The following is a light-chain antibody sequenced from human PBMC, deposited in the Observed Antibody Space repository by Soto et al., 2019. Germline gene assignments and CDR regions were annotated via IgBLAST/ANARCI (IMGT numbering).Light chain of an antibody. J-gene: IGLJ1*01. CDR2: VNSDGSH. CDR1: SGHSNYA. Sequence: QSVLTQSPSASASLGASVKLTCTLSSGHSNYAIAWHQQQPEKGPRYLMKVNSDGSHTKGDGIPDRFSGSSSGAERYLSISSLQPEDEADYYCQTWGDGIHVFGTGTK. V-gene: IGLV4-69*01. CDR3: QTWGDGIHV.